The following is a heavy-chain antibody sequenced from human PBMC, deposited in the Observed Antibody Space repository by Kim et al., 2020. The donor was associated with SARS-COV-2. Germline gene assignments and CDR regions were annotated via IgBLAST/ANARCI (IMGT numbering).Heavy chain of an antibody. D-gene: IGHD5-12*01. J-gene: IGHJ4*02. CDR1: GGSISSSSYY. CDR3: ARLTGYGRRYFDY. Sequence: SETLSLTCTVSGGSISSSSYYWGWIRQPPGKGLEWIGSIYYSGSTYYNPSLKSRVTISVDTSKNQFSLKLSSVTAADTAVYYCARLTGYGRRYFDYWGQGTLVTVSS. CDR2: IYYSGST. V-gene: IGHV4-39*01.